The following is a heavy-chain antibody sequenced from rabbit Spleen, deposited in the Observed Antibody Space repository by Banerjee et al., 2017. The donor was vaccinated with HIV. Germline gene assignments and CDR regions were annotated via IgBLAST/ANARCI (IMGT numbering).Heavy chain of an antibody. D-gene: IGHD1-1*01. CDR1: GVSFSSSSY. J-gene: IGHJ4*01. V-gene: IGHV1S40*01. CDR3: ARDLDGVIGWNFGW. CDR2: IDTGSSGFT. Sequence: QSLEESGGDLVKPGASLTLTCTASGVSFSSSSYMCWVRQAPGKGLEWIACIDTGSSGFTYFATWAKGRFTISKTSSTTVTLQMTRLTVADTATYFCARDLDGVIGWNFGWWGPGTLVTVS.